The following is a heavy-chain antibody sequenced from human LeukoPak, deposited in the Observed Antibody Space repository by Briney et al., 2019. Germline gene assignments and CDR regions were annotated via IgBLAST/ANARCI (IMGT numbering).Heavy chain of an antibody. D-gene: IGHD3-10*01. V-gene: IGHV1-18*01. CDR3: ARDLTPRDVWLGDPSDY. CDR1: GYTFTSYG. J-gene: IGHJ4*02. Sequence: ASVKVSCKASGYTFTSYGISWVRQAPGQGLEWMGWISAYNGNTNYAQKLQGRVTMTTDTSTSTAYMELRSLRSDDTAVYYCARDLTPRDVWLGDPSDYWGQGTLVTVSS. CDR2: ISAYNGNT.